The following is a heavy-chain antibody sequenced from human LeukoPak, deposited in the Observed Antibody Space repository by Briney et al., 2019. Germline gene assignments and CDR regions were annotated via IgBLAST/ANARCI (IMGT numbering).Heavy chain of an antibody. J-gene: IGHJ6*03. CDR3: ARAYDMVRGVITSRYYYYMDV. Sequence: ASVKVSFKASGYTFTSYDINWVRQATGQGLEWMGWMNPNSGNTGYAQKFQGRVTMTRNTSISTAYMELSSLRSEDTAVYYCARAYDMVRGVITSRYYYYMDVWGKGTTVTVSS. D-gene: IGHD3-10*01. CDR2: MNPNSGNT. V-gene: IGHV1-8*01. CDR1: GYTFTSYD.